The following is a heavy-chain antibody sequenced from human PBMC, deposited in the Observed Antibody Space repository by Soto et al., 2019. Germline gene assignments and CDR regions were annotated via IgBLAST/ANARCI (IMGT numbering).Heavy chain of an antibody. D-gene: IGHD5-12*01. CDR3: ARGPPWMDAFDI. CDR1: GVSILSDY. J-gene: IGHJ3*02. CDR2: TSHTGTT. V-gene: IGHV4-59*01. Sequence: SETLSLTFTVSGVSILSDYCTWIRKSPGKGLEWIAYTSHTGTTDYNPSLKSRVTISLDTSKNQFSLKLSSVTAADTAVYYCARGPPWMDAFDIWGKGTKVT.